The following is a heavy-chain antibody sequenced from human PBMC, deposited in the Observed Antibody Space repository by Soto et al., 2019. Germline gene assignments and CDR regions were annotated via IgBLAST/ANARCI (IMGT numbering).Heavy chain of an antibody. CDR1: EVIFSTYE. V-gene: IGHV3-21*06. Sequence: PGGSLRLSCAASEVIFSTYEMNWVRQAPGKGPEWVSSISSTTNYIYYGDSMKGRFTISRDNAKTSLYLEMNSLRAEDTAVYYCARESEDLTSNFDYWGQGTLVTVSS. CDR2: ISSTTNYI. J-gene: IGHJ4*02. CDR3: ARESEDLTSNFDY.